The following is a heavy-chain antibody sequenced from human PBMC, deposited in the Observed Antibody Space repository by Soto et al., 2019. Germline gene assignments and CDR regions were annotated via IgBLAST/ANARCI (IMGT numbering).Heavy chain of an antibody. Sequence: EVQLLESGGGLVQPGGSLRLSCAASGFTFSSYAMSWVRQAPGKGLEWVSAISGSGGSTYYADSVKGRFTISRDNSKNTLYLQMNSLRAEDTAVYYCAKSWTGGIAVAGTLDYWGQGTLVTVSS. CDR3: AKSWTGGIAVAGTLDY. CDR1: GFTFSSYA. D-gene: IGHD6-19*01. J-gene: IGHJ4*02. V-gene: IGHV3-23*01. CDR2: ISGSGGST.